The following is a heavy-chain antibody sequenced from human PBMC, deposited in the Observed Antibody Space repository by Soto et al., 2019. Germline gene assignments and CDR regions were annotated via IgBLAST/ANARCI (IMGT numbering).Heavy chain of an antibody. V-gene: IGHV3-30*09. CDR2: ISSDGKKK. CDR1: EFSLISYS. D-gene: IGHD1-26*01. J-gene: IGHJ4*01. CDR3: ARERYSYGRYFDF. Sequence: GGSLRLSCEASEFSLISYSMNWVRQTPGKGLDWVAFISSDGKKKHYAGSVEGRFAISRDNSKNVLFLQMTSLRHEDTAIYYCARERYSYGRYFDFWGHGTPVTSPQ.